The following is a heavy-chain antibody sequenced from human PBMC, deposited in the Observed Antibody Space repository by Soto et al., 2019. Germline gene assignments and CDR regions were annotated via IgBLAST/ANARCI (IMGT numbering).Heavy chain of an antibody. J-gene: IGHJ4*02. Sequence: QVQLVESGGGVVQPGRSLRLSCAASGFTFSSYGMHWVRQAPGKGLEWVAVISYDGSNKYYADSVKGRFTISRDNSKNTLDMQMNSLRAEDTAVYYCAKIFRAVGTDYWGQGTLVTVSS. CDR2: ISYDGSNK. CDR3: AKIFRAVGTDY. CDR1: GFTFSSYG. D-gene: IGHD1-26*01. V-gene: IGHV3-30*18.